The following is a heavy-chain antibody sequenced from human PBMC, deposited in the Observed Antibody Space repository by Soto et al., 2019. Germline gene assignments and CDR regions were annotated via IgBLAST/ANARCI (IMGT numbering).Heavy chain of an antibody. CDR3: ARDHEKIAAPFDY. CDR1: GFTFSSYE. D-gene: IGHD6-13*01. J-gene: IGHJ4*02. CDR2: ISSSGSTI. V-gene: IGHV3-48*03. Sequence: EVQLVESGGGLVQPGGSLRLSCVASGFTFSSYEMNWVRQAPGKGLEWVSYISSSGSTIYYADSVKGRFTISRDNAKNSLYLQMNSLRAEDTAVYYCARDHEKIAAPFDYWGQGTLVTVSS.